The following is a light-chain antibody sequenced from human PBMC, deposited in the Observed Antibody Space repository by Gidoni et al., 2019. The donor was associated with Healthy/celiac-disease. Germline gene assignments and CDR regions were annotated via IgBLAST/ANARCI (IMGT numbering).Light chain of an antibody. J-gene: IGLJ2*01. CDR1: SSDVGGYNY. Sequence: QSALTQPASVSGSHGESITLSCTGTSSDVGGYNYVSWYQQHPGKAPKLMIYEVSNRPSGVPDRFSGSKSGNTASLTISGLQAEDEADYYCSSYTSSSTVVFGGGTKLTVL. CDR3: SSYTSSSTVV. CDR2: EVS. V-gene: IGLV2-14*01.